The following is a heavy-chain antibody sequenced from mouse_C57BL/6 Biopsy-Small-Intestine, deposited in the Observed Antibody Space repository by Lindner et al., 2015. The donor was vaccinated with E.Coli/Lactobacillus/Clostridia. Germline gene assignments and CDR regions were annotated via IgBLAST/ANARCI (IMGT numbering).Heavy chain of an antibody. V-gene: IGHV1S135*01. CDR1: GYSFTGYN. D-gene: IGHD6-1*01. CDR3: ARSPLSSAWFAY. CDR2: IDPYNGAT. Sequence: VQLQESGPELVKPGASVKMSCKASGYSFTGYNIHWVKQSHGKSLEWIGYIDPYNGATNYNQKFKGKATLTVDKSSSTAYMQLSSLTSEDSAVYYCARSPLSSAWFAYWGQGTLVTVSA. J-gene: IGHJ3*01.